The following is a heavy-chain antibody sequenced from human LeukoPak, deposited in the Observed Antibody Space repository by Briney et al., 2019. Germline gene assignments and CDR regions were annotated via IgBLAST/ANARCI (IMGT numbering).Heavy chain of an antibody. CDR3: AKDGGLWVSAHWGDS. V-gene: IGHV3-23*01. CDR1: GFTFSSYA. D-gene: IGHD7-27*01. CDR2: ITGSGTST. Sequence: GGSLRLSCAASGFTFSSYAMSWVRQAPGKGLGWVSSITGSGTSTYYADSVKGRFTVSRDNSKNTLYLQMNSLRAEDTAVYYCAKDGGLWVSAHWGDSWGRGTLVTVSS. J-gene: IGHJ4*02.